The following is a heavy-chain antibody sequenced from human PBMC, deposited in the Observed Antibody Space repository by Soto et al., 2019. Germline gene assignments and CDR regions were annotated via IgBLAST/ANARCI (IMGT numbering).Heavy chain of an antibody. CDR1: GGSISSGGYS. J-gene: IGHJ4*02. Sequence: PSETLSLTCAVSGGSISSGGYSWSWIRQPPGKGLEWIGYIYHSGSTYYNPSLKSRVTISVDRSKNQFSLKLSSVTAADTAVYCCARDVSDSGWLDCWGQGTLVTVSS. D-gene: IGHD5-12*01. CDR3: ARDVSDSGWLDC. CDR2: IYHSGST. V-gene: IGHV4-30-2*01.